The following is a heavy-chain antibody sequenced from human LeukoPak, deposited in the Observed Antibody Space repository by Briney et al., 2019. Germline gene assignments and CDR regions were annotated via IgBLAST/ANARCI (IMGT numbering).Heavy chain of an antibody. D-gene: IGHD3-10*01. CDR2: ISSSGSTI. Sequence: GGSLRLSCAASGFTFSDYYMSWIRQAPGEGLEWVSYISSSGSTIYYADSVKGRFTISRDNAKNSLYLQMNSLRAEDTVVDYCASDRRDDRRAGEFHIDYWGQGTLVTVSS. CDR3: ASDRRDDRRAGEFHIDY. J-gene: IGHJ4*02. V-gene: IGHV3-11*01. CDR1: GFTFSDYY.